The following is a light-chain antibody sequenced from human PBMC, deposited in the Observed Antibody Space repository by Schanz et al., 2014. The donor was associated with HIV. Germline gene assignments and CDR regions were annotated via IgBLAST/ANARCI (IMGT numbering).Light chain of an antibody. CDR1: SSYVGGYNY. Sequence: QSVLTQPRSVSGSPGQSVTISCTGTSSYVGGYNYVSWYQQHPGKAPKLMIYDVTKRPSGVPDRFSGSKSGRTASLTVSGLQAEDEADYYCSSYAGSNNLVFGGGTKLTVL. CDR3: SSYAGSNNLV. J-gene: IGLJ3*02. V-gene: IGLV2-11*01. CDR2: DVT.